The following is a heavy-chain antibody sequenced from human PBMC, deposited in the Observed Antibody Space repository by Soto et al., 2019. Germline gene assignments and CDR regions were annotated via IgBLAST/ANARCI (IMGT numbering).Heavy chain of an antibody. CDR1: GFTFSNAW. CDR3: TTDAPLGYCSSTSCYYYFDY. J-gene: IGHJ4*02. D-gene: IGHD2-2*01. V-gene: IGHV3-15*01. CDR2: IKSKTDGGTT. Sequence: EVQLVESGGGLVKPGGSLRLSCAASGFTFSNAWMSWVRQAPGKGLEWVGRIKSKTDGGTTDYAAPVKGRFTISRDDSQHTLYLQMNRQKTEDTAVYYCTTDAPLGYCSSTSCYYYFDYWGQGTLVTVSS.